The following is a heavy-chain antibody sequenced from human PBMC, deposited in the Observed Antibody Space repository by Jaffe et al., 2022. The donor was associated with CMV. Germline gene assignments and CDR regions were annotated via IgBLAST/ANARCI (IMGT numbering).Heavy chain of an antibody. J-gene: IGHJ3*01. V-gene: IGHV5-51*01. Sequence: EVQLVQSGAEVKKSGESLKISCKGSGYSFTNYWIGWVRQMPGKGLEWMGIIYPDDSETRYSPAFQGQVTISGDKSISTAYLQWNSLKASDTAIYYCVLSRLQYSRAWGNDSFDVWGKGTMVTVSS. CDR1: GYSFTNYW. D-gene: IGHD6-19*01. CDR3: VLSRLQYSRAWGNDSFDV. CDR2: IYPDDSET.